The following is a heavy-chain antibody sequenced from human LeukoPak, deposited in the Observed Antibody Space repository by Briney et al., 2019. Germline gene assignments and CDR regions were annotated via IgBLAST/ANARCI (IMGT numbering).Heavy chain of an antibody. CDR1: GYTFTDYY. CDR2: VDPEDGET. D-gene: IGHD6-6*01. J-gene: IGHJ5*02. V-gene: IGHV1-69-2*01. Sequence: ATVKISCKVSGYTFTDYYMHWVQQAPGKGLEWMGLVDPEDGETIYAEKFQGRVTITADTSTDTAYMELSSLRSEDTAVYYCATGVSSSSGYNWFDPWGQGTLVTVSS. CDR3: ATGVSSSSGYNWFDP.